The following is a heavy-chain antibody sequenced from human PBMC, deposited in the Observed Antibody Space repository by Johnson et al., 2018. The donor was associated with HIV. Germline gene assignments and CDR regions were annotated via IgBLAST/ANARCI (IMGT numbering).Heavy chain of an antibody. J-gene: IGHJ3*02. Sequence: VQLVESGGGLVQPGGSLRLSCAASGFTFSSYAMHWVRQAPGKGLEWVANIKQDGSEKNYVDSVKGRFTISRDNAKNSVYLQMNSLRGEDTALYYCARRDSGSLSFDIWGQGTMVTVSS. CDR2: IKQDGSEK. CDR3: ARRDSGSLSFDI. CDR1: GFTFSSYA. V-gene: IGHV3-7*05. D-gene: IGHD1-26*01.